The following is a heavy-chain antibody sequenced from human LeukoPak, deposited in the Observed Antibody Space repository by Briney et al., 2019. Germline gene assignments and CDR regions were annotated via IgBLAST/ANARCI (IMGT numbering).Heavy chain of an antibody. Sequence: ASVKVSCKASGYTFTNYYLHWVRQAPGQGLEWMGIIHPSGGSTAYAQKFQGRVTMTSDTSTSTVYMELSSLRSEDTAVYYCARDSTTSSLADPWGQGTLVTVSS. CDR2: IHPSGGST. D-gene: IGHD2-2*01. CDR1: GYTFTNYY. CDR3: ARDSTTSSLADP. V-gene: IGHV1-46*01. J-gene: IGHJ5*02.